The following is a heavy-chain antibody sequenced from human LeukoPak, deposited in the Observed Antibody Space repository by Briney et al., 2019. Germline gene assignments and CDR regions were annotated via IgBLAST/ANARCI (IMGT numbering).Heavy chain of an antibody. CDR3: ARQSISGSSLSYFDY. CDR2: IYYSGST. J-gene: IGHJ4*02. V-gene: IGHV4-59*01. CDR1: GGSISSYY. Sequence: SETLSLTCTVSGGSISSYYWSWIRQPPGKGLEWIGYIYYSGSTKYNPSLKSRVTISVDTSKNQFSLKLSSVTAADTAVYYCARQSISGSSLSYFDYWGQGTLVNVSS. D-gene: IGHD3-22*01.